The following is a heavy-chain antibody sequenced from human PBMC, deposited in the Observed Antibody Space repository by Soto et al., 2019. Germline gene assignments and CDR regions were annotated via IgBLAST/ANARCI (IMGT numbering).Heavy chain of an antibody. V-gene: IGHV4-4*07. J-gene: IGHJ5*02. CDR1: GGSISSYY. CDR2: IYTSGST. Sequence: SETLSLTCTVSGGSISSYYWSWIRQPAGKGLEWIGRIYTSGSTNYNPSLKSRVTMSVGTSKNQFSLKLSSVTAADTAVYYCAREGDYYGRNWFDPWGQGTLVTVSS. D-gene: IGHD3-10*01. CDR3: AREGDYYGRNWFDP.